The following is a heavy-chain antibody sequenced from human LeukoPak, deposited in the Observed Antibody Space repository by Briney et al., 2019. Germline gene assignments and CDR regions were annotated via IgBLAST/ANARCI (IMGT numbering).Heavy chain of an antibody. CDR3: ARDNAKGGSGSYFPPNFDY. D-gene: IGHD3-10*01. CDR1: GGSISSNDW. J-gene: IGHJ4*02. V-gene: IGHV4-4*02. Sequence: SGTLSLTCAVSGGSISSNDWWSWVRQPPGKGLEWIGYIYYSGSTYYNPSLKSRVTISVDTSKNQFSLKLSSVTAADTAVYYCARDNAKGGSGSYFPPNFDYWGQGTLVTVSS. CDR2: IYYSGST.